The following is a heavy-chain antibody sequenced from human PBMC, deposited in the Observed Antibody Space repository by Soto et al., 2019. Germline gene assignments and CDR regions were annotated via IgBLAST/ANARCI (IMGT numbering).Heavy chain of an antibody. D-gene: IGHD3-22*01. CDR3: ASSSGYYDSSGTGLLDI. Sequence: KPSETLSLTCTVSGGSISSSSYYWGWIRQPPGKGLEWIGSIYYSGSTYYNPSLKSRVTISVDTSKNQFSLKLSSVTAADTAVYYCASSSGYYDSSGTGLLDIWGQGTMVTVSS. CDR1: GGSISSSSYY. CDR2: IYYSGST. J-gene: IGHJ3*02. V-gene: IGHV4-39*01.